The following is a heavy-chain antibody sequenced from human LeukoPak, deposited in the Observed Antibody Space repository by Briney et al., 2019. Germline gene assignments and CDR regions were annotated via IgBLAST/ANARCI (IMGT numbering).Heavy chain of an antibody. J-gene: IGHJ4*02. V-gene: IGHV4-59*01. CDR1: GGSISSYY. D-gene: IGHD5-12*01. CDR3: ARESSGYDWGFDY. CDR2: IYYSGST. Sequence: SETLSLTCTVSGGSISSYYWSWIRQPPGKGLEWIGYIYYSGSTNYNPSLKCRVTISVDTSKNQFSLKLSSVTAADTAVYYCARESSGYDWGFDYWGQGTLVTVSS.